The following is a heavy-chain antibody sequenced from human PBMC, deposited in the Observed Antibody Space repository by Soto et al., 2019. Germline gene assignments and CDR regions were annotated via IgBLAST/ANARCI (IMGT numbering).Heavy chain of an antibody. CDR2: INPSGGST. CDR1: VYTFTSYY. Sequence: GXSVKVSCKASVYTFTSYYMHWVRQAPGQGLEWMGIINPSGGSTSYAQKFQGRVTMTRDTSTSTVYMELSSLRSEDTAVYYCARGEGYCSSTSCYTSPGYYYYGMDVWGQGTTVTVSS. CDR3: ARGEGYCSSTSCYTSPGYYYYGMDV. D-gene: IGHD2-2*02. J-gene: IGHJ6*02. V-gene: IGHV1-46*01.